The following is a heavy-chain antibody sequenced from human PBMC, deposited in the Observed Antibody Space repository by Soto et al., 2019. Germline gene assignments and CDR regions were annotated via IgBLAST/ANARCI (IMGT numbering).Heavy chain of an antibody. CDR3: ARGLTGSDFDWFGPRDYYYYGMDV. CDR2: INPNSGGT. D-gene: IGHD3-9*01. J-gene: IGHJ6*02. CDR1: GYTFTGYY. V-gene: IGHV1-2*04. Sequence: QVQLVQSGAEVKKPGASVKVSCKASGYTFTGYYMNWVRQAPGQGLEWMGWINPNSGGTNYAQKFQGWVTMTRDTTISTAYMERSRLRSDDTAVYYWARGLTGSDFDWFGPRDYYYYGMDVWGQGTTVTVSS.